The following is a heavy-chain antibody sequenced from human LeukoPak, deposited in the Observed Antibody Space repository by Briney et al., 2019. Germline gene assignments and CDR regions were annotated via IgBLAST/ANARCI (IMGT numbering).Heavy chain of an antibody. CDR1: GFTFSTYA. D-gene: IGHD2-21*02. Sequence: PGGSLRLSCAASGFTFSTYAMNWVRQAPGKGLECVSSISSNGGSTYYADSVKGRFTISRDNSKNTLFLQMNSLRAEDSAVYYCAKKAYCGGDCYSATSLDYWGQGTLVTVSS. J-gene: IGHJ4*02. CDR3: AKKAYCGGDCYSATSLDY. CDR2: ISSNGGST. V-gene: IGHV3-23*01.